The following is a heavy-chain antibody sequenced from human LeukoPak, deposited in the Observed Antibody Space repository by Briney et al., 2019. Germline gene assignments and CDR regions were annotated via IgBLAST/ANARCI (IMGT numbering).Heavy chain of an antibody. CDR3: ASYGPPGYY. CDR1: GFTFSSYA. V-gene: IGHV3-66*01. D-gene: IGHD3-10*01. Sequence: GGSLRLSCAASGFTFSSYAMSWVRQAPGKGLEWVSVIYSGGSTYYADSVKGRFTISRDNSKNTLYLQMNSLRAEDTAVYYCASYGPPGYYWGQGTLVTVSS. J-gene: IGHJ4*02. CDR2: IYSGGST.